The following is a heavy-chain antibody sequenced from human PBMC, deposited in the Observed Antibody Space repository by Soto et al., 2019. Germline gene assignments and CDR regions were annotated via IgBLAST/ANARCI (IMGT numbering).Heavy chain of an antibody. Sequence: SVKVSCKASGGTFSNYAVSWVRQAPGQGLEWMGGLIPIFNTAKYAQKFQGRLTITADESTSAAYMELTRLTSDDTAVYFCATVGSKTWYEGGYFDSWGQGTVVTVSS. D-gene: IGHD1-26*01. CDR1: GGTFSNYA. CDR3: ATVGSKTWYEGGYFDS. J-gene: IGHJ4*02. CDR2: LIPIFNTA. V-gene: IGHV1-69*13.